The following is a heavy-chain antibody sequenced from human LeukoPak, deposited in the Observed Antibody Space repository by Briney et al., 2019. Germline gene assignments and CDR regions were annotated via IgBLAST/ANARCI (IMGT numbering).Heavy chain of an antibody. Sequence: ASVKFSCKVSGYTLTELSMHWVRQAPGKGLEWMGGFDPEDGETIYAQKFQGRVTMTEDTSTDTAYMELSSLRSEDTAVYYCATVKVEVGATTFDYWGQGTLVTVSS. V-gene: IGHV1-24*01. J-gene: IGHJ4*02. CDR3: ATVKVEVGATTFDY. CDR2: FDPEDGET. CDR1: GYTLTELS. D-gene: IGHD1-26*01.